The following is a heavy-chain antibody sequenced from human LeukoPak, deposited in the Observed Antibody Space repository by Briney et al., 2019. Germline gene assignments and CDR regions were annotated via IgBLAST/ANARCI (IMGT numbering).Heavy chain of an antibody. J-gene: IGHJ4*02. CDR1: GFTFSSYA. V-gene: IGHV3-23*01. CDR3: ARTHRGVGFGELLQDY. Sequence: GGSLRLSCAASGFTFSSYAMSWVRQAPGKGLEWVSAISGSGGSTYYADSVKGRFTISRDNSKNTLYLQMNSLRAEDTAVYYCARTHRGVGFGELLQDYWGQGTLVTVSS. CDR2: ISGSGGST. D-gene: IGHD3-10*01.